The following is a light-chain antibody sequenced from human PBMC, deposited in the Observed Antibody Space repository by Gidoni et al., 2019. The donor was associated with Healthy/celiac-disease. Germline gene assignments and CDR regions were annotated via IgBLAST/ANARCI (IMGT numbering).Light chain of an antibody. CDR1: QSVSSY. CDR2: DAS. J-gene: IGKJ5*01. Sequence: IVLTQSPATLSLSPGESATLSCRASQSVSSYLALYHQKPGQAPRLLIYDASNMATGIPARFSGSGSGTDLTLTISSLAPEHFAVYYCQQRSNWPPITFGHGTRLEIK. V-gene: IGKV3-11*01. CDR3: QQRSNWPPIT.